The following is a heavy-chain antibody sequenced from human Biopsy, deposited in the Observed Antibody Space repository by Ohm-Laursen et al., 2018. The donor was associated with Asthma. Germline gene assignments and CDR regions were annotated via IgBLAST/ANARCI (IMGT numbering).Heavy chain of an antibody. V-gene: IGHV3-53*01. J-gene: IGHJ4*02. CDR1: GFTVSRDH. CDR2: IYSGGTS. CDR3: ARGDTGGWSQYYFDY. D-gene: IGHD2-8*02. Sequence: SLRLSCSAPGFTVSRDHMFWIRQAPGKGLEWVSVIYSGGTSDTADSVRGRFTISRDFYKNTLYLQMDSLRAEDTAVYYCARGDTGGWSQYYFDYWGQGTLVTVSS.